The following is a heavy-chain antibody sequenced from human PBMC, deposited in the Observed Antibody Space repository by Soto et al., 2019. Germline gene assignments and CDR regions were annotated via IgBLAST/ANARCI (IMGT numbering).Heavy chain of an antibody. J-gene: IGHJ6*02. CDR3: ARDGRSSGWYYFYYGMDV. CDR1: GFTFSSYA. CDR2: ISYDGSNK. V-gene: IGHV3-30*04. Sequence: GGSLRLSCAASGFTFSSYAMHWVRQAPGKGLEWVAVISYDGSNKYYADSVKGRFTISRDNSKNTLYLQMNSLRAEDTAVYYCARDGRSSGWYYFYYGMDVLGQGTTVTVSS. D-gene: IGHD6-19*01.